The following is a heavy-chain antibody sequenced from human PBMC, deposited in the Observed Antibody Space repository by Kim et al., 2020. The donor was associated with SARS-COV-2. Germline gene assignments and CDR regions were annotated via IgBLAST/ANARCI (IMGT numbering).Heavy chain of an antibody. J-gene: IGHJ4*02. CDR3: AKSITTSCYTPIDY. Sequence: GGSLRLSCAAPGFTFSSFAMSWVRQAPGKGLEWVTAISGVGDTTSYADSVKGRFTISRDNSKSTWYLQMNSLRAEDTAVYYGAKSITTSCYTPIDYWGQG. D-gene: IGHD2-2*02. CDR2: ISGVGDTT. CDR1: GFTFSSFA. V-gene: IGHV3-23*01.